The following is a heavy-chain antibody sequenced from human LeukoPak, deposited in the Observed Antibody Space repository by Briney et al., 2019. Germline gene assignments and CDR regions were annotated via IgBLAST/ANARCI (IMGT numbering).Heavy chain of an antibody. CDR3: ARDVGEYCSGGSCTACVH. Sequence: PGGSLRLSCAASGFTFSNYAMNWVRQAPGKGLEWVSSISGSSSYIYYADSMKGRFTISRDNAKKSLYLQMNSLRAEDTAVYFCARDVGEYCSGGSCTACVHWGQGTLVTVSS. CDR2: ISGSSSYI. D-gene: IGHD2-15*01. J-gene: IGHJ4*02. CDR1: GFTFSNYA. V-gene: IGHV3-21*01.